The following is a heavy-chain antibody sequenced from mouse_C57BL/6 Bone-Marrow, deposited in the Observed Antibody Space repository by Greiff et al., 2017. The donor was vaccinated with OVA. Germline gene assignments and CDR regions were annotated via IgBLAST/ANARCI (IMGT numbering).Heavy chain of an antibody. J-gene: IGHJ2*01. D-gene: IGHD1-1*01. CDR3: APYYCGSSCGY. Sequence: EVQLQQSGPELVKPGASVKISCKASGYTFTDYYMNWVKQSHGKSLEWIGDINPNNGGTSYNQKFKGKATLTVDKSSSTAYMELRSLTSKDSAVYDCAPYYCGSSCGYWGQGTTLTVSS. CDR1: GYTFTDYY. CDR2: INPNNGGT. V-gene: IGHV1-26*01.